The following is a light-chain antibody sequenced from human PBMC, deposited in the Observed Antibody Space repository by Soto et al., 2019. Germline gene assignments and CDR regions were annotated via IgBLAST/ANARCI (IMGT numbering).Light chain of an antibody. CDR1: SSNIGSNY. V-gene: IGLV1-47*02. CDR3: AAGYDSLSGLGV. CDR2: SNN. J-gene: IGLJ3*02. Sequence: QSVLTQPPSASGTPGQRVTISCSGSSSNIGSNYVYWYQQLPGTAPKLLIYSNNQRPSGVPDRFSGSKSGTSASLAISGLRSEDEADYYCAAGYDSLSGLGVFGGGTKVTV.